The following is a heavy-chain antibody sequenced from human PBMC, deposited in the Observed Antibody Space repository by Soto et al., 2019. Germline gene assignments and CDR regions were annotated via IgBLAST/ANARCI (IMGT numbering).Heavy chain of an antibody. V-gene: IGHV1-3*01. CDR2: INAGNGNT. J-gene: IGHJ3*02. CDR1: GYTFTTYA. Sequence: ASVKVSCKASGYTFTTYAIHWVRQAPGQRLEWMGWINAGNGNTEYSQKFQGRVTITRDTSASTAYMELSSLRSEDTAVYYCARDRGAPDAFDIWGQGTMVTVSS. D-gene: IGHD3-10*01. CDR3: ARDRGAPDAFDI.